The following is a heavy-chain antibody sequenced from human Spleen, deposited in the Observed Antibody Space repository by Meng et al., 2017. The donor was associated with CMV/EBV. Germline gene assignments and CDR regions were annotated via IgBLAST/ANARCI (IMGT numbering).Heavy chain of an antibody. CDR3: ARDRGSPSAFDF. J-gene: IGHJ4*02. Sequence: SETLSLTCTVSGGSVSSGAYYWSWIRQPPGKGLEWIGYIFYTGRTNYNPSLKSRVTISLGTRKNQFSLKLSSVTSADTAVYYCARDRGSPSAFDFWGQGTLVTVSS. CDR1: GGSVSSGAYY. V-gene: IGHV4-61*08. D-gene: IGHD6-6*01. CDR2: IFYTGRT.